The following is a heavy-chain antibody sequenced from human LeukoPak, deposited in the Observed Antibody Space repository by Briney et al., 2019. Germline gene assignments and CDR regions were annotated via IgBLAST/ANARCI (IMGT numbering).Heavy chain of an antibody. Sequence: PSETLSLTCAVSGYSISSGCYWGWIRQPPGKGLEWIGYIYYSGSTNYNPSLKSRVTISVDTSKNQFSLNLNSVTAADTAEYYCARAPGSAYYPYYYMDVWGKGTTVTVSS. CDR2: IYYSGST. CDR3: ARAPGSAYYPYYYMDV. J-gene: IGHJ6*03. CDR1: GYSISSGCY. D-gene: IGHD6-19*01. V-gene: IGHV4-61*01.